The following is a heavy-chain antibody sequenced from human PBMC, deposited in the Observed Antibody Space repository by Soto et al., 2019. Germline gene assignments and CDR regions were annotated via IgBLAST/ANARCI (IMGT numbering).Heavy chain of an antibody. CDR3: ARGGYDTSGQTFIGWGPDC. CDR2: RYYSGNT. J-gene: IGHJ4*02. Sequence: HVQLQESGPGPVTPSQTLSLSCTVSGVSITSGSYYWTWVRQSPGKGLEWIGYRYYSGNTYYNPSLNSRATISEDTSKNQFFLKLTSVTAADTAVYYCARGGYDTSGQTFIGWGPDCWGQGTLVTVSS. CDR1: GVSITSGSYY. D-gene: IGHD3-22*01. V-gene: IGHV4-30-4*01.